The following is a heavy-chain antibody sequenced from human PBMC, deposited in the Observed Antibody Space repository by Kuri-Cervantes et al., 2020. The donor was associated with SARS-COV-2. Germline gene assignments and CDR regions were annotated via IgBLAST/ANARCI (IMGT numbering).Heavy chain of an antibody. CDR1: GLTFSVYG. CDR3: ASEVIPNPSEKYAYYGLDV. Sequence: GESLKISCAASGLTFSVYGLNWVRQAPGKGLEWVSYISSSSSTIHYADSVKGQFTISRDNAKKSLFLQMNSLRAEDTAVYYCASEVIPNPSEKYAYYGLDVWGQGTTVTVSS. D-gene: IGHD1-26*01. J-gene: IGHJ6*02. CDR2: ISSSSSTI. V-gene: IGHV3-48*01.